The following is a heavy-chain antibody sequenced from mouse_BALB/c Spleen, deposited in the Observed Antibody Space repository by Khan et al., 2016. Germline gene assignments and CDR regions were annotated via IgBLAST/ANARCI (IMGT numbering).Heavy chain of an antibody. Sequence: EVQLQESGPGLVKPSQSLSLTCTVSGYSITSDYAWNWLRQFPGNKLEWMGYISYSGSTSYNPSLKSRISITRDTSKNQFFLQLNSVTTEDTATYCCASDYYGSSYFDYWGQGTTLTVSS. CDR1: GYSITSDYA. J-gene: IGHJ2*01. D-gene: IGHD1-1*01. CDR3: ASDYYGSSYFDY. V-gene: IGHV3-2*02. CDR2: ISYSGST.